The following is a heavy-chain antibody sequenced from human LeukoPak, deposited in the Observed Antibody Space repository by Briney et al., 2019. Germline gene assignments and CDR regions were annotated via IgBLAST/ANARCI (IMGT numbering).Heavy chain of an antibody. CDR2: IWYDGSNK. J-gene: IGHJ6*03. Sequence: GGSLRLSCAASGFTFSSYGMHWVRQAPGKGLEWVAVIWYDGSNKYYADSVKGRFTISRDNSKNTLYLQMNSRRAEDTAVYYCAKDGSAARYYYYYYMDVWGKGTTVTVSS. D-gene: IGHD2-2*01. CDR1: GFTFSSYG. V-gene: IGHV3-33*06. CDR3: AKDGSAARYYYYYYMDV.